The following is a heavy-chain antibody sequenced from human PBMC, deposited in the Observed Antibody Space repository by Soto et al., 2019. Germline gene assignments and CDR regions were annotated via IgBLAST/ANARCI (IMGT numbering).Heavy chain of an antibody. Sequence: QIQLVESGGGVVQPGRSLRLSCTTSGFTFSGHAMHWVRQAPGKGLEWVAQIWYDGSNKYYADSVKGRFTISRDNSKNILLVQMSSLRVEDTSVYYCARDGQRLSPYALDVSGQGTSVTVSS. J-gene: IGHJ6*02. CDR2: IWYDGSNK. V-gene: IGHV3-33*01. CDR3: ARDGQRLSPYALDV. D-gene: IGHD6-25*01. CDR1: GFTFSGHA.